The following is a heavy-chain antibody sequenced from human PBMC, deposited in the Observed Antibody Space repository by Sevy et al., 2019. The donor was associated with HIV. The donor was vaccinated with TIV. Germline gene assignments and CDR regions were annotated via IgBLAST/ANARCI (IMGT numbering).Heavy chain of an antibody. CDR3: ARGIRLWFGELKPSGPTYGMDV. D-gene: IGHD3-10*01. CDR2: IGTAGDT. J-gene: IGHJ6*02. V-gene: IGHV3-13*01. CDR1: GFTFSSYD. Sequence: GGSLRLSCAASGFTFSSYDMHWVRQATGKGLEWVSAIGTAGDTYYPGSVKGRFTISRENAKNSLYLQMNSLRAGDTAVYYCARGIRLWFGELKPSGPTYGMDVWGQGTTVTVSS.